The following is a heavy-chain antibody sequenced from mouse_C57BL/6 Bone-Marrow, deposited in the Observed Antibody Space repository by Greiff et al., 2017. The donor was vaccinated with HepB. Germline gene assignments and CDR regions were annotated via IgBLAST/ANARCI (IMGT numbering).Heavy chain of an antibody. CDR2: INPSSGYT. CDR1: GYTFTSYT. Sequence: VQLKESGAELARPGASVKMSCKASGYTFTSYTMHWVKQRPGQGLEWIGYINPSSGYTKYNQKFKDKATLTADKSSSTAYMQLSSLTSEDSAVYYCAREGSYGSSPNYAMDYWGQGTSVTVSS. J-gene: IGHJ4*01. V-gene: IGHV1-4*01. D-gene: IGHD1-1*01. CDR3: AREGSYGSSPNYAMDY.